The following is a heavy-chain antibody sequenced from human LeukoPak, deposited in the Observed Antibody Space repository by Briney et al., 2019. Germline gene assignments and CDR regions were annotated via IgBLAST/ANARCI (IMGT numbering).Heavy chain of an antibody. CDR1: GFTFSSFA. Sequence: PGGSLRLSCSASGFTFSSFAMSWVRQAPGKGLDWVSAISGTGDVTYYADSVKGRFTISRDNSKDALYLQMTSLRPEDTAVYFCAKDRAGSSWYGEFDYWGQGTLVTVSS. CDR3: AKDRAGSSWYGEFDY. CDR2: ISGTGDVT. V-gene: IGHV3-23*01. D-gene: IGHD6-13*01. J-gene: IGHJ4*02.